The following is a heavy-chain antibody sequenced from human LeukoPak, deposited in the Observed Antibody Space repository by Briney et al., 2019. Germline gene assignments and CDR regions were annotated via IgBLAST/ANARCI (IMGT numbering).Heavy chain of an antibody. CDR3: ASAVAVQKGDY. Sequence: PGGSLRPSFAASGFTFSSYSINWGRQAPGKGLEWVSSIISSSSYIYYADSVKGRFTISRDNAKNSMYLQMNSLRAEDTAVYYCASAVAVQKGDYWGQGTLVTVSS. J-gene: IGHJ4*02. CDR1: GFTFSSYS. D-gene: IGHD6-19*01. V-gene: IGHV3-21*01. CDR2: IISSSSYI.